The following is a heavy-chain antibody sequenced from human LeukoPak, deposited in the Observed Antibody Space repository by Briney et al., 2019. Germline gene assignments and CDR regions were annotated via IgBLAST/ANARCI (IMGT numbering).Heavy chain of an antibody. D-gene: IGHD1-26*01. V-gene: IGHV4-38-2*01. CDR1: GYSISSDYY. CDR3: ARQVIGSHYHDY. J-gene: IGHJ4*02. CDR2: MYHSGTS. Sequence: SETLSLTCAVSGYSISSDYYWGWIRPPPGKGLEWIGIMYHSGTSYYNPSLKSRVTVSLDTSKNQFSLRLSSVTAADTAVYYCARQVIGSHYHDYWGQGTLVTVSS.